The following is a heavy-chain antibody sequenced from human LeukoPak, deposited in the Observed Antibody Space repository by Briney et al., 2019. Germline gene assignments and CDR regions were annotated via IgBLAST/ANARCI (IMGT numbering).Heavy chain of an antibody. J-gene: IGHJ4*02. CDR3: ARVLKRVVVTGMRSNAGFDN. V-gene: IGHV4-34*01. D-gene: IGHD2-21*02. CDR2: ISPSRGT. CDR1: RGSLSNFY. Sequence: SETLSLTCAVYRGSLSNFYWSWIRQPPGKGLEWIGEISPSRGTNDNPSLKSRVTISVDTSKNQFSLRLSSVTAADTAVYYCARVLKRVVVTGMRSNAGFDNWGQGTLVTVSS.